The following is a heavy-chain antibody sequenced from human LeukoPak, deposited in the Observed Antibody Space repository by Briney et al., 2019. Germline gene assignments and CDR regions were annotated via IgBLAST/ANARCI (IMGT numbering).Heavy chain of an antibody. Sequence: ASVKVSCKASGYTFTGYYMHWVRQAPGQGLEWMGWINPNSGGTNYAQKFQGRVTMTRDTSISTAYMELSRLRSDDTAVYYCARGHSSGWYVNDAFDFWGQGTMVTVSS. J-gene: IGHJ3*01. CDR2: INPNSGGT. D-gene: IGHD6-19*01. V-gene: IGHV1-2*02. CDR3: ARGHSSGWYVNDAFDF. CDR1: GYTFTGYY.